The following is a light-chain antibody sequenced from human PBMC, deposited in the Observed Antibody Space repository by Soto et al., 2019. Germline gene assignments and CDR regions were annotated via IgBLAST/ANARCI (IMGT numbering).Light chain of an antibody. J-gene: IGKJ1*01. CDR3: QQSYSTPRT. Sequence: DIQMTQSPSSLSASVGDRVTITCRASQNIDTYLNWYQQKPGKAPKFLIYDASSLESGVPSRFSGSGSGTDFTLTISSLQPEDFATYYCQQSYSTPRTFGQGTKVDIK. CDR1: QNIDTY. CDR2: DAS. V-gene: IGKV1-39*01.